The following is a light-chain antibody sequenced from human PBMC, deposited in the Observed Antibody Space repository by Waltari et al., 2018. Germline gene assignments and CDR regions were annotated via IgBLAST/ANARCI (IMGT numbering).Light chain of an antibody. CDR3: QQLNSYPIT. V-gene: IGKV1-9*01. Sequence: TCRASQGKSSNLAWYQQKPGKAPKLLISAASNLQSGVPLRFSGSGYGTDFTLTISSLQPEEFATYYCQQLNSYPITFGQGTRLEIK. J-gene: IGKJ5*01. CDR1: QGKSSN. CDR2: AAS.